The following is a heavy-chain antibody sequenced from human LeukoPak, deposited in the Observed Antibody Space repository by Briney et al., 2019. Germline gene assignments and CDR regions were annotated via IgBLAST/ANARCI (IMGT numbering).Heavy chain of an antibody. V-gene: IGHV4-4*02. CDR3: ARVNINNWHSCDY. CDR2: IYHSGSP. Sequence: SETLSLTCAVSGGSISSNNWWGWVRQPAGKGLEWIGEIYHSGSPNYNPSLKSRVTISVDKSRNHFSLNLSSVTAADTAVYYCARVNINNWHSCDYWGQGTLVTVSS. CDR1: GGSISSNNW. J-gene: IGHJ4*02. D-gene: IGHD1-1*01.